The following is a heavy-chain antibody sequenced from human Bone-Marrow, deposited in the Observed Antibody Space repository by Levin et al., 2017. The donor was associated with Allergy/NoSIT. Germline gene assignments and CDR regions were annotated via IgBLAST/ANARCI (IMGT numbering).Heavy chain of an antibody. D-gene: IGHD3-3*01. CDR2: IVPALGTT. J-gene: IGHJ4*02. V-gene: IGHV1-69*04. Sequence: VASVKVSCEASGGMFISFAINWVRQAPGQGLEWMGRIVPALGTTDYAQKFQGRVTITADKSTKTANMQLSSLTSEDTAVYYCAGDFGPHYDFWGGYYFDFWGQGTLVIVSS. CDR1: GGMFISFA. CDR3: AGDFGPHYDFWGGYYFDF.